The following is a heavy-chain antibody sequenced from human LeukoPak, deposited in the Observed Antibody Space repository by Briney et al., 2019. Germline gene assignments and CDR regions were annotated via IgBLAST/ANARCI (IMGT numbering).Heavy chain of an antibody. CDR3: AKDLWWFGEYDAFDC. J-gene: IGHJ3*01. CDR2: ISGSGGSR. CDR1: GFTFSSYA. D-gene: IGHD3-10*01. V-gene: IGHV3-23*01. Sequence: GGSLRLSCAASGFTFSSYAMNWVRQAPGKGLEWVSTISGSGGSRYYADSVKGRFTISRDNSKNTLFLQMNSLRAEDTAVYYCAKDLWWFGEYDAFDCWGQGTMVTVSS.